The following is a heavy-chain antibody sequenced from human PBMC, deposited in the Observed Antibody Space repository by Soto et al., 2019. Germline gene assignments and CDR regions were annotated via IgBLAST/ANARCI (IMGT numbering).Heavy chain of an antibody. CDR1: GDSVSSNSAA. D-gene: IGHD3-9*01. CDR2: TYYRSKWYN. CDR3: ARGGLRYFDWPRWFDP. V-gene: IGHV6-1*01. Sequence: SQTLSLTCAISGDSVSSNSAAWNWIRQSPSRGLEWLGRTYYRSKWYNDYAVSVKSRITINPDTSKNQFSLQLNSVTPEDTAVYYCARGGLRYFDWPRWFDPWGQGTLVTVSS. J-gene: IGHJ5*02.